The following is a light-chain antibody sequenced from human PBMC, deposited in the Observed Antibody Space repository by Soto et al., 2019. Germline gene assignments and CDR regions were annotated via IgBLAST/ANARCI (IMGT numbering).Light chain of an antibody. CDR2: GAS. Sequence: ELVLTQSPGTLSLSPGERATLFCRASQSVSSNLAWYQQKPGQAPRLLIYGASTRATGIPARFSGSGSGTEFTLTISRLEPEDFAMYYCQQYSSSRWTFGQGTKVDIK. CDR3: QQYSSSRWT. J-gene: IGKJ1*01. V-gene: IGKV3-20*01. CDR1: QSVSSN.